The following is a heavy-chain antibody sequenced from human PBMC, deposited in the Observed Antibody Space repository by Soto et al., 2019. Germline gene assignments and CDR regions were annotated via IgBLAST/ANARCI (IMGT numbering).Heavy chain of an antibody. V-gene: IGHV3-30*18. Sequence: GGSLRLSCAASGFTFSSYGMHWVRQAPGKGLEWVAVISYDGSNKYYADSVKGRFTISRDNSKDTLYLQMNSLRAEDTAVYYCAKAQRGYRYGYYYGMDVWGQGTTVTVSS. D-gene: IGHD5-18*01. CDR2: ISYDGSNK. CDR1: GFTFSSYG. J-gene: IGHJ6*02. CDR3: AKAQRGYRYGYYYGMDV.